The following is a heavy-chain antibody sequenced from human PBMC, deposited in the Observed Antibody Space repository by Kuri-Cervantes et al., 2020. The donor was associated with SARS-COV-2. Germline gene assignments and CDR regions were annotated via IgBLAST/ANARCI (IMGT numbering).Heavy chain of an antibody. CDR3: ARALYSSYVYFDL. Sequence: ASVKVSCKTSGYTITNFFMHWVRQAPGQGLEWMGLITPNGDLTLYAQNFQGRFTVTRDTSTRTVFMELSSLRSEDTAVYYCARALYSSYVYFDLWGRGTLVTVSS. CDR1: GYTITNFF. J-gene: IGHJ2*01. D-gene: IGHD4-11*01. CDR2: ITPNGDLT. V-gene: IGHV1-46*01.